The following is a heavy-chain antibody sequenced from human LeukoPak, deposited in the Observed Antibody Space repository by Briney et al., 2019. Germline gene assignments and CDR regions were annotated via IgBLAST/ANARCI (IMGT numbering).Heavy chain of an antibody. J-gene: IGHJ4*02. CDR1: GFTFSSYS. Sequence: GGSLRLSCAASGFTFSSYSMNWVRQAPGKRLEWVSSISSISSYLFYADSVKGRFTISRDNTRNSLYLQMNSLRAEDTAVYYCASSGPPGAILEGFFDCWGQGTLVTVSS. D-gene: IGHD2-2*01. V-gene: IGHV3-21*01. CDR2: ISSISSYL. CDR3: ASSGPPGAILEGFFDC.